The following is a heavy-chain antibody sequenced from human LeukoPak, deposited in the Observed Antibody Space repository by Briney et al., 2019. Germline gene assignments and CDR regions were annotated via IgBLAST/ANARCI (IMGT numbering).Heavy chain of an antibody. CDR1: GYTFTSYA. V-gene: IGHV1-18*01. Sequence: ASVKVSCKASGYTFTSYAMNWVRQAPGQGLEWMGWISGYNGNTKYVQKFQGRVTMTTDTSTSTAYMELRSLRSDDTAVYYCARDLPYDSSGYYKGGGSGDYWGQGTLVTVSS. CDR2: ISGYNGNT. CDR3: ARDLPYDSSGYYKGGGSGDY. D-gene: IGHD3-22*01. J-gene: IGHJ4*02.